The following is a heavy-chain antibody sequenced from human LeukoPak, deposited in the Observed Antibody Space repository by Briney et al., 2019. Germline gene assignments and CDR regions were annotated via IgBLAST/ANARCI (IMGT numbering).Heavy chain of an antibody. J-gene: IGHJ4*02. CDR1: GFTFSRYW. Sequence: GGSLRLSCAASGFTFSRYWMSWVRQAPGKGLEWVANIKQDGSEKYYVDSVKGRFTISRDNAKNSLYLQMNSLRAEDTAVYYCARDREVRGFWGQGTLVTVSS. D-gene: IGHD3-10*01. CDR3: ARDREVRGF. CDR2: IKQDGSEK. V-gene: IGHV3-7*01.